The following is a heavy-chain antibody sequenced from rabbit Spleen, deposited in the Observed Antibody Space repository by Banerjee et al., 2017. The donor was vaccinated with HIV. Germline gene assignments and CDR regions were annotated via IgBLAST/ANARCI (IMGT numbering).Heavy chain of an antibody. CDR2: IDTNDGDT. CDR3: ARDLAGVIGWNLDL. CDR1: GFSFSSNW. V-gene: IGHV1S40*01. Sequence: QSLEESGGGLVKPGASLTLTCKASGFSFSSNWICWVRQAPGKGLEWIACIDTNDGDTDYANWPKGRFTISKTSSTTVTLQMTSLTAADTATYFCARDLAGVIGWNLDLWGQGTLVTVS. D-gene: IGHD4-1*01. J-gene: IGHJ4*01.